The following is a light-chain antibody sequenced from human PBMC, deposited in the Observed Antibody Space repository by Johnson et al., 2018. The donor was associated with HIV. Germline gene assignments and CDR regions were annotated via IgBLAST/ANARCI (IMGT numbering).Light chain of an antibody. CDR1: SSNIGNNY. V-gene: IGLV1-51*01. Sequence: PVLTQPPSVSAAPGQKVTISCSGSSSNIGNNYVSWYQQLPGTAPKLLIYDNNKRPSGIPDRFSGSKSGTSATLGITGLQTGDEADYYCGTWDSSLSAYVFGTGTKVTGL. J-gene: IGLJ1*01. CDR3: GTWDSSLSAYV. CDR2: DNN.